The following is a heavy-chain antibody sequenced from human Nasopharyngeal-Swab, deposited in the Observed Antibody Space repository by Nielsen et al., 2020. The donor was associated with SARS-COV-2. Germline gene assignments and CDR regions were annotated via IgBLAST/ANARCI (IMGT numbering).Heavy chain of an antibody. Sequence: GGSLRLSCSASGFTFSIYAMHWVRQDPGQGLEYVSTINDYEDRLYYADSVKGRFTISRDNSKNTLYLQMSSLRAEDTAVYWCVKDLRGNYAFDIWGQGTMVTVSS. D-gene: IGHD1-7*01. CDR3: VKDLRGNYAFDI. J-gene: IGHJ3*02. CDR1: GFTFSIYA. CDR2: INDYEDRL. V-gene: IGHV3-64D*06.